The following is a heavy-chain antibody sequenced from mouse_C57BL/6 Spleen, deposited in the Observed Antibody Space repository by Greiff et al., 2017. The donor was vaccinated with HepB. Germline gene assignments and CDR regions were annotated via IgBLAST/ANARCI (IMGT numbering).Heavy chain of an antibody. J-gene: IGHJ3*01. CDR1: GFTFSSYA. Sequence: EVMLVESGGGLVKPGGSLKLSCAASGFTFSSYAMSWVRQTPEKRLEWVATISDGGSYTYYPDNVKGRFTISRDNAKNNLYLQMSHLKSEDTAMYYCARDLGAAQGTGFAYWGQGTLVTVSA. D-gene: IGHD3-2*02. V-gene: IGHV5-4*01. CDR2: ISDGGSYT. CDR3: ARDLGAAQGTGFAY.